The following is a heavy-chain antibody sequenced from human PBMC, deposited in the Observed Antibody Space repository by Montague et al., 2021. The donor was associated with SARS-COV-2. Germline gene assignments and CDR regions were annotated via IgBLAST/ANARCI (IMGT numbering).Heavy chain of an antibody. V-gene: IGHV4-4*07. CDR1: GSISGYY. J-gene: IGHJ4*02. CDR2: ISSSGGI. CDR3: ARQYIGYNRRFDY. Sequence: SETLSLTCTVSGSISGYYWTWIRQSAGKGLEWIGRISSSGGIDYNASLKSRVTMSLDTSKIQLSLKLISLTAADTAVYYCARQYIGYNRRFDYWGQGALVTVSP. D-gene: IGHD5-12*01.